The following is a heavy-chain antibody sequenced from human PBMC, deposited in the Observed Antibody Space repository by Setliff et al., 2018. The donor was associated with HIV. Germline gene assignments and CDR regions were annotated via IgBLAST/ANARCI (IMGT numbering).Heavy chain of an antibody. CDR1: GGSLTTYY. CDR3: ARANVGGGMNMGRGVIYNYNYYYMDV. D-gene: IGHD3-10*01. V-gene: IGHV4-59*01. Sequence: SETLSLTCAVSGGSLTTYYWTWIRQPPGKGLEWIGYIYNSGSTKYNPSLKSRVTISVDTAKNQFSLELTSVTAADTAVYYCARANVGGGMNMGRGVIYNYNYYYMDVWGKGTTVTVSS. CDR2: IYNSGST. J-gene: IGHJ6*03.